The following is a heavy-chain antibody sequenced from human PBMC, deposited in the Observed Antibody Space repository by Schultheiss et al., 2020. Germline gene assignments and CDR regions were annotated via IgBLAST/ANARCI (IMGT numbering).Heavy chain of an antibody. Sequence: GGSLRLSCAASGFTFSSYGMHWVRQAPGKGLEWVAVIWYDGSNKYYADSVKGRFTISRDNSKNTLYLQMNSLRAEDTAVYYCARDGRLVRLLYYYYGMDVWGQGTTVNVSS. CDR2: IWYDGSNK. V-gene: IGHV3-33*01. CDR3: ARDGRLVRLLYYYYGMDV. D-gene: IGHD3-10*01. CDR1: GFTFSSYG. J-gene: IGHJ6*02.